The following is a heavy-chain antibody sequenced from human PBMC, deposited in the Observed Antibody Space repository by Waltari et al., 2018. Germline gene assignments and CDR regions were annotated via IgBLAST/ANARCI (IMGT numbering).Heavy chain of an antibody. J-gene: IGHJ6*03. V-gene: IGHV1-69*01. Sequence: QVQLVQSGAEVKKPGSSVKVSCKASGGTFSSYAISWVRPAPGQGLRWMGGIIPSFGTANYAQKFQGRVTITADESTSTAYMELSSLRSEDTAVYYCAREALGATNFYYYYYYYMDVWGKGTTVTVSS. CDR3: AREALGATNFYYYYYYYMDV. CDR2: IIPSFGTA. CDR1: GGTFSSYA. D-gene: IGHD1-26*01.